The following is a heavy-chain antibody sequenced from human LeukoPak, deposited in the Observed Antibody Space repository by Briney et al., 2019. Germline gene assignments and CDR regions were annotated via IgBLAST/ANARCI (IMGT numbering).Heavy chain of an antibody. V-gene: IGHV3-23*01. CDR3: AKRVSGRYSSGWYFDD. Sequence: GGSLRLSCAASGFTFSAYAMTWVRQAPGQGLEGVSAINSYGTNTYNAASVKDRSTIYRDNSNNALFLQMHRLRAEDTAVYYCAKRVSGRYSSGWYFDDWGRGTLVTVSS. CDR1: GFTFSAYA. D-gene: IGHD6-19*01. CDR2: INSYGTNT. J-gene: IGHJ4*02.